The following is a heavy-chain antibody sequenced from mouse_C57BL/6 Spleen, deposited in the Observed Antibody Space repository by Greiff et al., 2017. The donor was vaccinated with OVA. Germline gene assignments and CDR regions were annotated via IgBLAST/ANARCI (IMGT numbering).Heavy chain of an antibody. CDR1: GYPFTGYW. CDR2: ILPGSGST. CDR3: ARFPTTVVAQGY. J-gene: IGHJ2*01. Sequence: VQLQQSGAELMKPGASVKLSCTATGYPFTGYWIEWVKQRPRHGLEWIGEILPGSGSTNSNEKFKGKATFTADTSSNTAYMQLSSLTTEDSAIDYCARFPTTVVAQGYWGQGTTLTVSS. D-gene: IGHD1-1*01. V-gene: IGHV1-9*01.